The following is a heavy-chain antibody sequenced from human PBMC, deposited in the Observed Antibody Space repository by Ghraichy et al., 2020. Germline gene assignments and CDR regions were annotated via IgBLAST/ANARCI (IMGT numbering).Heavy chain of an antibody. J-gene: IGHJ5*02. CDR1: GYTFTSYY. D-gene: IGHD2-2*01. Sequence: ASVKVSCKASGYTFTSYYMHWVRQAPGQGLEWMGIINPSGGSTSYAQKFQGRVTMTRDTSTSKVYMELSSLRSEDTAVYYCARAVGAVVVPAAINGGWFDPWGQGTLGTVSS. CDR3: ARAVGAVVVPAAINGGWFDP. CDR2: INPSGGST. V-gene: IGHV1-46*01.